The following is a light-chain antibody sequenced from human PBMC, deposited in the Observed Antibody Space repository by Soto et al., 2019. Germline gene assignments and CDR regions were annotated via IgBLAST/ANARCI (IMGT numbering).Light chain of an antibody. CDR2: AVV. V-gene: IGLV2-8*01. CDR1: KNDIGVSDF. Sequence: QSALTQPPCASGSPGQSATISCTGAKNDIGVSDFVSWYQHHPGKAPRLIISAVVQRPSGVPDRFSGSKSGNTASLTVSGLQAADEADYFGKSYAGSNTYVFGSGTKVTVL. CDR3: KSYAGSNTYV. J-gene: IGLJ1*01.